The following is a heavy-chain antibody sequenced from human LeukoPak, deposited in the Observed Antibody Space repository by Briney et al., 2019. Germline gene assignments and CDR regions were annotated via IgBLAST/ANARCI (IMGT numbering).Heavy chain of an antibody. D-gene: IGHD4-17*01. Sequence: ASVKVSCKASGGTFSSYAISWVRQAPGQGLEWMGRIIPILGIANYAQKFQGRVTITADKSTSTAHMELSSLRSEDTAVYYCARMTTLTGYWGQGTLVTVSS. J-gene: IGHJ4*02. CDR2: IIPILGIA. CDR3: ARMTTLTGY. CDR1: GGTFSSYA. V-gene: IGHV1-69*04.